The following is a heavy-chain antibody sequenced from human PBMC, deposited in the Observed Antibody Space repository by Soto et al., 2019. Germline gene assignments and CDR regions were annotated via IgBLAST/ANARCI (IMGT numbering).Heavy chain of an antibody. CDR3: GEGGGRGGFYGGCEH. V-gene: IGHV3-9*01. D-gene: IGHD3-16*01. CDR1: GFTFDNYA. Sequence: EVQLVESGGGLVQPGRSLRLSCAASGFTFDNYAMHWVRQAPGKGLEWVSGISWNSDTIGYADSVKGRFTISRDNAKRARDLQMKRLGGEDPARCCWGEGGGRGGFYGGCEHWGQGTLVTVSS. J-gene: IGHJ4*02. CDR2: ISWNSDTI.